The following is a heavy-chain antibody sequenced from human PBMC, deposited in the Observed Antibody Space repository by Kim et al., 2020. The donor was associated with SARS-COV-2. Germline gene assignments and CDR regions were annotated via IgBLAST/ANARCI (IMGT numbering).Heavy chain of an antibody. CDR2: ISHTGAST. J-gene: IGHJ4*02. D-gene: IGHD7-27*01. Sequence: GGSLRLSCTASGFTFSNYAMTWVRHVAGEGLQWISSISHTGASTHSADSLKGRFTISRDNSEGTVFLQMDRLAAEDTGIYYCAKNGRLGVIDSWGQGTLVTVSS. CDR3: AKNGRLGVIDS. CDR1: GFTFSNYA. V-gene: IGHV3-23*01.